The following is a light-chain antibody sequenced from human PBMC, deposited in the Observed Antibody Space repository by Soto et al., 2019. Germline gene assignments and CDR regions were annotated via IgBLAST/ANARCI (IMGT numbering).Light chain of an antibody. CDR3: QQVNSHPLT. CDR2: AAS. Sequence: DIQLIQSSSFRSASVGDRVTITCRASQGIGTYVAWYQQKPGTAPNLLIYAASTLQSGVPSRFSGSGSGTEFTLRISSLQPEDFATYYCQQVNSHPLTFGGGTKV. CDR1: QGIGTY. V-gene: IGKV1-9*01. J-gene: IGKJ4*01.